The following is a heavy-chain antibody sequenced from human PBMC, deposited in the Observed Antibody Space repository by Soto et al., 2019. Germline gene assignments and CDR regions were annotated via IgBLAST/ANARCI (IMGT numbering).Heavy chain of an antibody. CDR3: ANRLVVYDPFDY. CDR2: IYWDDDK. D-gene: IGHD5-12*01. CDR1: GFSLSTNGVG. J-gene: IGHJ4*02. V-gene: IGHV2-5*02. Sequence: QITLKESGPTLVKPTQTLTLTCTFSGFSLSTNGVGVGWIRQPPGKALEWLALIYWDDDKRYSPSLKSRLTITMDTSENQVVLTTTNMDPVHSALYYCANRLVVYDPFDYWGQGTLVTVSS.